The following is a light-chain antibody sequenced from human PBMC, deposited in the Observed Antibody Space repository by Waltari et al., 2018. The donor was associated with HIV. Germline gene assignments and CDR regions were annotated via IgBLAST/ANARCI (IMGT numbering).Light chain of an antibody. CDR1: SSNIGSNT. CDR3: AAWDDSLNGYV. CDR2: SNN. J-gene: IGLJ1*01. V-gene: IGLV1-44*01. Sequence: QSVLTQPPPASGPPGQRVTTSCSGSSSNIGSNTVNWYHQLPGTAPKFLIYSNNQRPSGVPDRFSGSKSVTSASLAISGLQSEDEADYYCAAWDDSLNGYVFGTGTKVTVL.